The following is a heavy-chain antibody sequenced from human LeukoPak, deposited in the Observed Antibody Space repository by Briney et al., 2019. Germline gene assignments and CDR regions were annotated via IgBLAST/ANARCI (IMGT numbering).Heavy chain of an antibody. Sequence: PGGSLRPSCAASGFTFYDYAMSVGPQGPGKGLEWVSGINWNGGSTGYADSVKGRFTISRDNAKNSLYLQMNSLRAEDTALYYCARAFSPALQLERWDPQYFIDVWGKGTTVTVSS. CDR2: INWNGGST. CDR3: ARAFSPALQLERWDPQYFIDV. CDR1: GFTFYDYA. V-gene: IGHV3-20*04. D-gene: IGHD1-1*01. J-gene: IGHJ6*03.